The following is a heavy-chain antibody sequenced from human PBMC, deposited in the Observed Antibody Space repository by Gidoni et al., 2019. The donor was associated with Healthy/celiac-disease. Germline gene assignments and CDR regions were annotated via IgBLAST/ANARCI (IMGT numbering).Heavy chain of an antibody. CDR1: GGSFSGYY. CDR3: ARAGYSVARYYYYYMDV. CDR2: INHSGST. V-gene: IGHV4-34*01. J-gene: IGHJ6*03. D-gene: IGHD3-9*01. Sequence: QVQLQQWGAGLLKPSETLSLTCAVYGGSFSGYYWRWIRQPPGKGLEWIGEINHSGSTNYNPSLKSRVTISVDTSKNQFSLKLSSVTAADTAVYYCARAGYSVARYYYYYMDVWGKGTTVTVSS.